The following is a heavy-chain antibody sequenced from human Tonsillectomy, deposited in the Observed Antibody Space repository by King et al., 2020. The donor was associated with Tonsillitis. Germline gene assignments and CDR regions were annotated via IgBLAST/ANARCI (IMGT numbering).Heavy chain of an antibody. J-gene: IGHJ6*02. V-gene: IGHV3-72*01. CDR3: ALLSDRLTHYYYYGMDV. D-gene: IGHD4/OR15-4a*01. CDR2: TRNKANSYTT. CDR1: GFTFSDHY. Sequence: QLVQSGGGLVQPGGSLRLSCAASGFTFSDHYMDWVRQAPGKGLEWVGRTRNKANSYTTEYAASVKGRFTISRDDSKNSLYLQMNSLKTEDTAVYYCALLSDRLTHYYYYGMDVWGQGTTVTVSS.